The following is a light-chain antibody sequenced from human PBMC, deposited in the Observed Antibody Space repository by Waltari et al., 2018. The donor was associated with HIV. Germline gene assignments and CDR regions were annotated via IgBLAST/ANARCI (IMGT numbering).Light chain of an antibody. Sequence: VMTQSPPTLSVSPGERATLSCRAGQSVSNNLAWYQQKPGQAPRLLISGASTRATGIPARFSGSGSGTEFTLTISSLQSEDSAVYYCQQYNKWPPWTFGQGTKVEIK. CDR2: GAS. CDR3: QQYNKWPPWT. J-gene: IGKJ1*01. CDR1: QSVSNN. V-gene: IGKV3-15*01.